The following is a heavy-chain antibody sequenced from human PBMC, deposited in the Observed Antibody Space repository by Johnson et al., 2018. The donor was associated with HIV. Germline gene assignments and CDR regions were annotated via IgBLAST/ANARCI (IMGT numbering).Heavy chain of an antibody. CDR2: IYSGGST. J-gene: IGHJ3*02. D-gene: IGHD6-6*01. CDR3: ARGLWYSSSSGLDAFDI. Sequence: VQLVESGGGLVQPGGSLRLSCAASGFTVSSNYMSWVRQAPGKGLEWVSVIYSGGSTYYADAVKGRCTNSRDNSKNTLYLQMNSLRAEDTAVYYCARGLWYSSSSGLDAFDIWGQGTMVTVSS. CDR1: GFTVSSNY. V-gene: IGHV3-66*02.